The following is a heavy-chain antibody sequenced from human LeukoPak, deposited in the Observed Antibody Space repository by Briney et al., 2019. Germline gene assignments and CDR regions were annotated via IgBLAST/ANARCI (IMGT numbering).Heavy chain of an antibody. D-gene: IGHD6-13*01. CDR1: GFTVSSNY. CDR2: IYSGGST. Sequence: GGSLRLSCAASGFTVSSNYMSWVRQAPGKGLEWVSVIYSGGSTYYADSVKGRFTISRDNSKNTLYLQMNSLRAEDTAVYYCARDKIAAAGLGFDYWGQGTLVTVSS. V-gene: IGHV3-53*01. J-gene: IGHJ4*02. CDR3: ARDKIAAAGLGFDY.